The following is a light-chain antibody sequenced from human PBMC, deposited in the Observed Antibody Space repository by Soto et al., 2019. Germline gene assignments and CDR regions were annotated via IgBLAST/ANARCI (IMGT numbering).Light chain of an antibody. CDR2: GAS. CDR1: RSVSSN. CDR3: QQYSNWPRT. Sequence: EIVLTQSRCTLSRSAWERATLSFRASRSVSSNLAWYQQRPGQAPRLLIYGASTRATDIPPRFSGSGSGTEFILTISSLQSEDFAVYYCQQYSNWPRTFGQGTKVDIK. J-gene: IGKJ1*01. V-gene: IGKV3-15*01.